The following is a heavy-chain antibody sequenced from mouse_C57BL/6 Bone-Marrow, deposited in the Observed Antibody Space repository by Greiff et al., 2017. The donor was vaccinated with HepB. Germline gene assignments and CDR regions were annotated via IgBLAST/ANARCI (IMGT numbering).Heavy chain of an antibody. V-gene: IGHV3-8*01. CDR2: ISYSGST. CDR3: ARSPDGYTYAMDY. CDR1: GYSITSDY. D-gene: IGHD2-3*01. J-gene: IGHJ4*01. Sequence: EVKLVESGPGLAKPSQTLSLTCSVTGYSITSDYWNWIRKFPGNKLEYMGYISYSGSTYYNPSLKSRISITRDTSKNQYYLQLNAVTTEDTATYYCARSPDGYTYAMDYWGQGTSVTVSS.